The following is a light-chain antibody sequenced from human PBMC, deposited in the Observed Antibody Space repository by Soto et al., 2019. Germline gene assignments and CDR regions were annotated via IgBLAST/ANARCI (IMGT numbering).Light chain of an antibody. Sequence: QSALAQPASVSGSPGQSITISCTGTGSDVGDYNYVSWYQQNPGKAPKLIIYEVSKRPSGVSNRFSGSKSGVTASLTISGLQAEDEADYYCSSYTSTTTLRVFGTGTKLTVL. CDR3: SSYTSTTTLRV. CDR2: EVS. J-gene: IGLJ1*01. V-gene: IGLV2-14*01. CDR1: GSDVGDYNY.